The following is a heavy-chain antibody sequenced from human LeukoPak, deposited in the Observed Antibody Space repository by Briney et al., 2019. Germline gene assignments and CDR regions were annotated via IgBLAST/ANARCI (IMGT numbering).Heavy chain of an antibody. V-gene: IGHV1-18*01. J-gene: IGHJ5*02. CDR3: ARDYCTRGGDCYKEDLFDP. D-gene: IGHD2-21*02. CDR1: GYTFGMYG. Sequence: SVQVSCKASGYTFGMYGISWVRQAPGQGLEWMAWISLLQCDTNYAQKFDGRVTLTTETSTNTAYMELRSLRSDDTAIYYCARDYCTRGGDCYKEDLFDPWGQGTLVSLSA. CDR2: ISLLQCDT.